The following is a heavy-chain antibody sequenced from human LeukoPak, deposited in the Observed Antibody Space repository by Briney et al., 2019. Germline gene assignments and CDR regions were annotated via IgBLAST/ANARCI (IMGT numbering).Heavy chain of an antibody. J-gene: IGHJ4*02. CDR3: ARHRDDYGGNEPFDY. D-gene: IGHD4-23*01. CDR2: IYPGDSDS. V-gene: IGHV5-51*01. CDR1: GYSFMTYW. Sequence: GESLKISCQASGYSFMTYWIGWVRQMPGKGLEWMGIIYPGDSDSRYSPSFQGQVTISADKPITTAYLQWSSLKASDTAMYYCARHRDDYGGNEPFDYWGQGTLVTVSS.